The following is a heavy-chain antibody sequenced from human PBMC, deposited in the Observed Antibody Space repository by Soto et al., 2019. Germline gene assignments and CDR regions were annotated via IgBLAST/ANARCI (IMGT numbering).Heavy chain of an antibody. CDR2: IYSSGNT. J-gene: IGHJ5*02. V-gene: IGHV4-4*07. D-gene: IGHD3-3*01. CDR3: ARGQRFSDWFDP. Sequence: LSETLSLTCSVSGGTISGYYWTWIRQPAGKGLEWIGRIYSSGNTKYNPSLQSRVTMSLDTSTNQFSLRLTSVTAADTAVYYCARGQRFSDWFDPWGQGALVTVS. CDR1: GGTISGYY.